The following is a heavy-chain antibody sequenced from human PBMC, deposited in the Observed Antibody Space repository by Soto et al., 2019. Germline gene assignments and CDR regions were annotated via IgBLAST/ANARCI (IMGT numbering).Heavy chain of an antibody. V-gene: IGHV1-2*04. J-gene: IGHJ6*02. CDR2: INPNSGGT. D-gene: IGHD6-19*01. CDR1: GYTFTGYY. Sequence: ASVKVSCKASGYTFTGYYMHWVRQAPGQGLEWMGWINPNSGGTNYAQKFQGWVTMTRDTSTSTAYMELSRLRSDDTAVYYCATGAWSSGGYGRDVWGQGPTVTVSS. CDR3: ATGAWSSGGYGRDV.